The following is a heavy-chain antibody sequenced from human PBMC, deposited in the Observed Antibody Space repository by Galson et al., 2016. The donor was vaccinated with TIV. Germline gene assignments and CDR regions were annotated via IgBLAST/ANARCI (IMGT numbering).Heavy chain of an antibody. D-gene: IGHD3-10*01. Sequence: SLRLSCAGSGFTFSLYGMAWVRQAPGKGLEWVSVIGGNSVNSYYADSVKGRFTISRDNSETTLFLQMNNLRAGDTDIYYCAKIGAPCSSPSCSRSYYGSESEPFDYWGQGTLVTVSS. CDR1: GFTFSLYG. CDR3: AKIGAPCSSPSCSRSYYGSESEPFDY. J-gene: IGHJ4*02. CDR2: IGGNSVNS. V-gene: IGHV3-23*01.